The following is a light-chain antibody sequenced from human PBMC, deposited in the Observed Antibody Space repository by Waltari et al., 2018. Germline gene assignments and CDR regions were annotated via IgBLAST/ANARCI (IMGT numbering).Light chain of an antibody. CDR1: QSVADN. CDR3: QQYNRWPPIT. CDR2: AAS. J-gene: IGKJ3*01. V-gene: IGKV3-15*01. Sequence: EVVMTQSPASLSLSPGQRVTLSCRASQSVADNIAWYQHKPCQAPRLLIYAASTRATGIPARFTGSGSGTEFSLTISSLQSEDFAVYFCQQYNRWPPITFGPGTKVEI.